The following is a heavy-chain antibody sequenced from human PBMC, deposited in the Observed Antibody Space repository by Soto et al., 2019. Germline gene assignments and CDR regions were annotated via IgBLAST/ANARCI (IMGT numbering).Heavy chain of an antibody. Sequence: QPGGSLRLSCAASGFTFSSYEMNWVRQAPGKGLEWVSYISSSGSTIYYADSVKGRFTISRDNAKNSLYLQMNSLRAEDTAVYYCARGRTYYYDSSGYYPDAFDIWGQGTMVTVSS. V-gene: IGHV3-48*03. J-gene: IGHJ3*02. CDR1: GFTFSSYE. D-gene: IGHD3-22*01. CDR3: ARGRTYYYDSSGYYPDAFDI. CDR2: ISSSGSTI.